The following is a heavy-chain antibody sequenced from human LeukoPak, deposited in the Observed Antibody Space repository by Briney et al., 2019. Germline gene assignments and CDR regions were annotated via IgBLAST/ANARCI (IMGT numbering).Heavy chain of an antibody. CDR3: ARVPSADILTGYYAYYYYYMDV. D-gene: IGHD3-9*01. Sequence: GASVKVSCKASGYTFTSYGISWVRQAPGQGLEWMGWISAYNGNTNYAQKLQGRVTMTTDTSTSTAYMELRSLRSDDTAVYYCARVPSADILTGYYAYYYYYMDVWGKGTTVTLSS. J-gene: IGHJ6*03. CDR2: ISAYNGNT. CDR1: GYTFTSYG. V-gene: IGHV1-18*01.